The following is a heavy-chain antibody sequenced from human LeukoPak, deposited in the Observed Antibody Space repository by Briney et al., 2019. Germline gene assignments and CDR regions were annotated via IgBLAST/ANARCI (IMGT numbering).Heavy chain of an antibody. J-gene: IGHJ5*02. Sequence: SETLSLTCAVYGGSFSGYYWSWIRQPPGKGLEWIGEINHSGSTNYNPSLKSRVTIPVDTSKNQFSLKLSSVTAADTAVYYCARGGDSKGFDPWGQGTLVTVSS. CDR1: GGSFSGYY. D-gene: IGHD4-11*01. V-gene: IGHV4-34*01. CDR3: ARGGDSKGFDP. CDR2: INHSGST.